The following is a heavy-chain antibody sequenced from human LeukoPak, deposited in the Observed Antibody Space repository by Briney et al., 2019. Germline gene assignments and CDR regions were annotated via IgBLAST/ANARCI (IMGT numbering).Heavy chain of an antibody. CDR2: ISGSGGST. D-gene: IGHD4-17*01. Sequence: GGSLRLSCAASGFTFSSYAMSWVRQAPGKGLEWASAISGSGGSTYYADSVKGRFTISRDNSKNTLYLQMNSLRAEDTAVYYCAKAPATVTTSPPIDYWGQGTLVTVSS. CDR1: GFTFSSYA. CDR3: AKAPATVTTSPPIDY. V-gene: IGHV3-23*01. J-gene: IGHJ4*02.